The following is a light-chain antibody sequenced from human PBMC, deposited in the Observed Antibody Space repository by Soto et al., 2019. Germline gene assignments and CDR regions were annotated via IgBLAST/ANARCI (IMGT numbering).Light chain of an antibody. Sequence: DIQMTQSPSALSASAGDRATVTCRGSQGISSWLAWYQQKPGKAPRLLIYKASSLASGVPSRFRGSASGTEFILSINTRWPEDAATHHPDPHAPFGGGTKVDIK. CDR2: KAS. CDR3: DPHAP. CDR1: QGISSW. V-gene: IGKV1-5*03. J-gene: IGKJ4*01.